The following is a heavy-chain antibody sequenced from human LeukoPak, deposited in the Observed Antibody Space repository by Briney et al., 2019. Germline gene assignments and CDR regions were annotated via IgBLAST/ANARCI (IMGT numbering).Heavy chain of an antibody. CDR3: ARGGVAAKYYFDF. Sequence: SETLSLTCTVSGGSISPLYWSWIRQPPGKGLEFIGYIYYSGSTNFNPSLKSRVTLSVDTSKNQISLKLNSVTAADTAVYYCARGGVAAKYYFDFWGQGTLVTVSS. J-gene: IGHJ4*02. D-gene: IGHD3-10*01. V-gene: IGHV4-59*11. CDR2: IYYSGST. CDR1: GGSISPLY.